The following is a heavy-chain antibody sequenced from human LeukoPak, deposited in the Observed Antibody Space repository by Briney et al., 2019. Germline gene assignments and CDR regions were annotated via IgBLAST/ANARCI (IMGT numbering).Heavy chain of an antibody. Sequence: GASVKVSCKASGHTFTGYYMHWVRQAPGQGLEWMGWINPNSGGTNYAQKFQGRVTMTRDTSISTAYMELSRLRADDTAVDYLSRGSVSWLLPYPVPGFDYWGQGTLVTVS. CDR1: GHTFTGYY. CDR2: INPNSGGT. CDR3: SRGSVSWLLPYPVPGFDY. V-gene: IGHV1-2*02. D-gene: IGHD3-22*01. J-gene: IGHJ4*02.